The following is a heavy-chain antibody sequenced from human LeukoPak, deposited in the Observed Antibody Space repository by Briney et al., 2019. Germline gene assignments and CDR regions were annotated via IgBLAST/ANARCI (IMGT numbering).Heavy chain of an antibody. V-gene: IGHV3-21*01. CDR2: ISSSSSYI. Sequence: PGGSLRLSCAASGFTFSSYSMNWVRQAPGKGLEWVSSISSSSSYIYYADSVKGRFTISRDNAKNSLYLQMNSLRAEDTAVYYCARGAIAAAGRYFQHWGQGTLVTVSS. CDR1: GFTFSSYS. J-gene: IGHJ1*01. CDR3: ARGAIAAAGRYFQH. D-gene: IGHD6-13*01.